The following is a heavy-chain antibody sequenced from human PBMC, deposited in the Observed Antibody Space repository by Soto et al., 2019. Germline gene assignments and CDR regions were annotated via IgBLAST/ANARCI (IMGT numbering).Heavy chain of an antibody. V-gene: IGHV3-33*01. Sequence: QVQLVESGGGVVQPGRSLRLSCAASGFTFSSYGMHWVRQAPGKGLEWVAVIWYDGSNKYYADSVKGRFTISSDNSKNTLYLQMNSLRAEDTAVYYCARDFFSWELLGYYYGMDVWGQGTTVTVSS. J-gene: IGHJ6*02. D-gene: IGHD1-26*01. CDR2: IWYDGSNK. CDR3: ARDFFSWELLGYYYGMDV. CDR1: GFTFSSYG.